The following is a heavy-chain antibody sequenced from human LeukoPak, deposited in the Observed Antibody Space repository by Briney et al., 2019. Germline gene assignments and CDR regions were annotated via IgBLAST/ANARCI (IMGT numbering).Heavy chain of an antibody. Sequence: GGSLRLSCAASGFTVSSNYMSRVRQAPGKGLEWVSVIYSGGSTYYADSVKGRFTISRDNSKNTLYLQMNGLRAEDTAVYYCAGGYGDYGAFAVDYWGQGTLVTVSS. CDR1: GFTVSSNY. V-gene: IGHV3-53*01. D-gene: IGHD4-17*01. CDR3: AGGYGDYGAFAVDY. CDR2: IYSGGST. J-gene: IGHJ4*02.